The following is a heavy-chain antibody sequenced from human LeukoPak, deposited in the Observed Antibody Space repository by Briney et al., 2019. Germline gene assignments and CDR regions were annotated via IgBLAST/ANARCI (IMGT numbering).Heavy chain of an antibody. J-gene: IGHJ4*02. CDR3: ARARLDGVTMVRGVIRESGFDY. CDR1: GGTFSSYA. Sequence: GASVKVSCKASGGTFSSYAISWVRQAPGQGLEWMGRIIPIFGTANYAQKFQGRVTITTDESTSTAYMELSSLRSEDTAVYYCARARLDGVTMVRGVIRESGFDYWGQGTLVTVSS. D-gene: IGHD3-10*01. V-gene: IGHV1-69*05. CDR2: IIPIFGTA.